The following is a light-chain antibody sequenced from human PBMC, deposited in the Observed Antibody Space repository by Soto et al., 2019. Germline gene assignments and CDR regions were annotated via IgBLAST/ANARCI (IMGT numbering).Light chain of an antibody. CDR2: DAS. CDR3: QQYVNSPLT. CDR1: QSVASS. J-gene: IGKJ4*01. Sequence: EIVLMQSPGTLSLSPGERGTLSCRASQSVASSLAWYQQKPGQAPRLLIYDASNRATGIPDRFSGSGSGTDFTITLSRLEPEDFAVYYCQQYVNSPLTFGGGTKVEIK. V-gene: IGKV3-20*01.